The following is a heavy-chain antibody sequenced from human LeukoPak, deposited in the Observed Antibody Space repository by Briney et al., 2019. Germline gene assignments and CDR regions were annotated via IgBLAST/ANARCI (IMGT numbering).Heavy chain of an antibody. D-gene: IGHD6-19*01. CDR1: GFTFNSYA. V-gene: IGHV3-23*01. CDR2: ISNSGVSR. CDR3: AKGEFSSGWPN. J-gene: IGHJ4*02. Sequence: GGSLRLSCAASGFTFNSYAMNWVRQAPRKGLEWVSGISNSGVSRDYADSVKGRFTISRDNSKNTLYLQMNNLRAEDTAVYYCAKGEFSSGWPNWGQGTLVTVSS.